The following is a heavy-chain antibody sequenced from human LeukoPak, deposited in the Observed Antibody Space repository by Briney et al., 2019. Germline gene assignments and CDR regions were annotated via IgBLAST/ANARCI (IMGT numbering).Heavy chain of an antibody. CDR3: AKGTIGAGDTNLDY. V-gene: IGHV3-23*01. Sequence: GGSLRLSCAASGFTFSSYAMGWVRQAPGKGLEWVACITRSGGSTYYADSVKGRFTISRDNSKNVLYLQMNSLRAEDPAVYYCAKGTIGAGDTNLDYWGRGALVTVSS. D-gene: IGHD6-13*01. CDR1: GFTFSSYA. J-gene: IGHJ4*02. CDR2: ITRSGGST.